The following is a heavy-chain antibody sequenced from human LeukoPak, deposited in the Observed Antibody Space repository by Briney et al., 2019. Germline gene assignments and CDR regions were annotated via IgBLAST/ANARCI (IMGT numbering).Heavy chain of an antibody. CDR1: GFTFSSYS. CDR3: ASADTDGYSSSFDP. J-gene: IGHJ5*02. Sequence: KPGGSLRLSCAASGFTFSSYSMNWVRQAPGKWLEWVSSISSSSSYIYYADSVKGRFTISRDNAKNSLYLQMNSLRAEDTAVYYCASADTDGYSSSFDPWGQGTLVTVSS. CDR2: ISSSSSYI. V-gene: IGHV3-21*01. D-gene: IGHD6-13*01.